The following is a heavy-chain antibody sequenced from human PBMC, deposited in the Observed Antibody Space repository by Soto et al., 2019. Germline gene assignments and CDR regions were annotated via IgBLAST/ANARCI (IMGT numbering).Heavy chain of an antibody. CDR3: ARDSQYCSSTSCPFDY. J-gene: IGHJ4*02. CDR2: IIPIFGTA. Sequence: GASVKVSCKSSGGTFSSYSISWVRRAPGQGLECMGGIIPIFGTANYAQKFQGRVTITADKSTSTAYMELSSLRSEDTAVYYCARDSQYCSSTSCPFDYWGQGTLVTVSS. V-gene: IGHV1-69*06. CDR1: GGTFSSYS. D-gene: IGHD2-2*01.